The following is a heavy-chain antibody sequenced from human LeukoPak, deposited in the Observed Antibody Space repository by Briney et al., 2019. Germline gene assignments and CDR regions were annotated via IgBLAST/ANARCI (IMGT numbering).Heavy chain of an antibody. CDR3: AKEDCSGGSCYHPDAFDI. V-gene: IGHV3-23*01. J-gene: IGHJ3*02. Sequence: GGSLRLSCAASGFTFSSHAMSWVRQAPGKGLEWVSAISGSGGSTYYADSVKGRFTISRDNSKNTLYLQMNSLRAEDTAVYYCAKEDCSGGSCYHPDAFDIWGQGTMVTVSS. CDR1: GFTFSSHA. D-gene: IGHD2-15*01. CDR2: ISGSGGST.